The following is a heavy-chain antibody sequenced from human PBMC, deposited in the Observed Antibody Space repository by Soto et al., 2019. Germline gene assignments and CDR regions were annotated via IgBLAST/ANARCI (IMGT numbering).Heavy chain of an antibody. CDR3: SRVIFLYYYGSGSYYLDV. CDR1: GGSISSGGYY. J-gene: IGHJ6*02. Sequence: SETLSLTCTVSGGSISSGGYYWSWIRQHPGKGLEWIGYIYYSGSTYYNPSLKSRVTISVDTSRNQFSLKLSSVTAADTAVYYCSRVIFLYYYGSGSYYLDVWGQGTTVTVSS. D-gene: IGHD3-10*01. V-gene: IGHV4-31*03. CDR2: IYYSGST.